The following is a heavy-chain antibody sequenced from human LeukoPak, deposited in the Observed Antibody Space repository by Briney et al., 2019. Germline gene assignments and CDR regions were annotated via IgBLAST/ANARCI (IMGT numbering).Heavy chain of an antibody. CDR2: IWYDGSNK. Sequence: GGSLRLSCAASGFTFSSYGMPWVRQAPGKGLEWVAVIWYDGSNKYYADSVKGRFTISRDNSKNTLYLQMNSLRAEDTAVYYCARDQAVGAAAGMFDYWGQGTLVTVSS. D-gene: IGHD6-13*01. CDR3: ARDQAVGAAAGMFDY. V-gene: IGHV3-33*01. J-gene: IGHJ4*02. CDR1: GFTFSSYG.